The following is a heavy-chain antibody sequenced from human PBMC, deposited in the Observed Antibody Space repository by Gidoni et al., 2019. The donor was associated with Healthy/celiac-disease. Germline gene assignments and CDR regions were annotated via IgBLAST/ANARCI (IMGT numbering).Heavy chain of an antibody. CDR2: FNHSGST. J-gene: IGHJ5*02. CDR3: ARGALGYCTGGVCPRGGFDP. CDR1: GGSFSGYY. V-gene: IGHV4-34*01. Sequence: QVQLQQWGAGLLKPSETLSLTCAVYGGSFSGYYWSWIRQPQGKGLEWIGEFNHSGSTNYNPSLKSRVTISVDTSKNQFSLKLSSVTAADTAVYYCARGALGYCTGGVCPRGGFDPWGQGTLVTVSS. D-gene: IGHD2-8*02.